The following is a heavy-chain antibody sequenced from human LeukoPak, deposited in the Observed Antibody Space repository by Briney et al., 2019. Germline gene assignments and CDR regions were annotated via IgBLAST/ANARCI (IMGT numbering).Heavy chain of an antibody. Sequence: SETLSLTCTVSGGYISSSSYYWGWIRQPAGKGLEWIGSIYYSGSTYYNPSLKSRVTISVDTSKNQFSLKLSSVTAADTAVYYCARDMTTASNFDYRGRGTLVTVSS. D-gene: IGHD4-17*01. V-gene: IGHV4-39*02. CDR1: GGYISSSSYY. J-gene: IGHJ4*02. CDR2: IYYSGST. CDR3: ARDMTTASNFDY.